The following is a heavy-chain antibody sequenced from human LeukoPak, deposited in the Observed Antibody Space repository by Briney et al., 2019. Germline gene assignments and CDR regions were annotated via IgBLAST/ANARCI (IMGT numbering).Heavy chain of an antibody. CDR3: ARVSDYGSGSYYYYYYMDV. CDR2: IYTSGST. J-gene: IGHJ6*03. CDR1: GGSISSGSYY. D-gene: IGHD3-10*01. Sequence: SGTLSLTCTVSGGSISSGSYYWSWIRQPAGKGLEWIGRIYTSGSTNYNPSLKSRVTISVDTSKNQFSLKLSSVTAADTAVYYCARVSDYGSGSYYYYYYMDVWGKGTTVTVSS. V-gene: IGHV4-61*02.